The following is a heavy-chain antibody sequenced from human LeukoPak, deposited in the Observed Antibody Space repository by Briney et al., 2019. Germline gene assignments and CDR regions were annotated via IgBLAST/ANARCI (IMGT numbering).Heavy chain of an antibody. CDR2: IYYSGST. Sequence: SETLSLTCTVSGGSISSYYWSWIRQPPRKGLEWIGYIYYSGSTNYNPSLKSRVTISVDTSKNQFSLKLSSVTAADTAVYYCARHYYGSGSYFAFDIWGQGTMVTVSS. CDR1: GGSISSYY. CDR3: ARHYYGSGSYFAFDI. V-gene: IGHV4-59*08. D-gene: IGHD3-10*01. J-gene: IGHJ3*02.